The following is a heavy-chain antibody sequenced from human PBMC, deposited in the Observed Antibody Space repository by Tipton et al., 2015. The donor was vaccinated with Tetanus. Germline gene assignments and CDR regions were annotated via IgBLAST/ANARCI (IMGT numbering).Heavy chain of an antibody. Sequence: SLRLSCAASGFTFSSYGMHWVRQAPGKGLEWVAVIWYDGSNKYYADSVKGRFTISRDNSKNTLYLQMNSLRAEDTAVYYCARDRVGGAGKNCDDWGQGTLVTASS. CDR2: IWYDGSNK. J-gene: IGHJ4*02. CDR1: GFTFSSYG. D-gene: IGHD3-16*01. CDR3: ARDRVGGAGKNCDD. V-gene: IGHV3-33*01.